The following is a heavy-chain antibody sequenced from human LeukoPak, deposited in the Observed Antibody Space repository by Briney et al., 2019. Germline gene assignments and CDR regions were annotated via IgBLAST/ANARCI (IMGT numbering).Heavy chain of an antibody. J-gene: IGHJ3*02. V-gene: IGHV4-59*08. Sequence: SETLSLTCTVSGGSISTYYWSWIRQPPGKELEYIGYTHYSGDTNYNPSLKSRVTLSVDTSKNQVSLKLSSMTAADTAVYYCARSYCNSINCSAVGAFDIWGQGTMVTVSS. D-gene: IGHD2-2*01. CDR2: THYSGDT. CDR3: ARSYCNSINCSAVGAFDI. CDR1: GGSISTYY.